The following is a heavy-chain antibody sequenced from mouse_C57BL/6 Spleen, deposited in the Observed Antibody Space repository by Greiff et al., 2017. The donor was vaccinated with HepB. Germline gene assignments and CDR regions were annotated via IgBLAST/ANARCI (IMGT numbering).Heavy chain of an antibody. V-gene: IGHV5-4*01. CDR2: ISDGGSYT. CDR1: GFTFSSYA. Sequence: EVNLVESGGGLVKPGGSLKLSCAASGFTFSSYAMSWVRQTPEKRLEWVATISDGGSYTYYPDNVKGRFTISRDNAKNNLYLQMSHLKSEDTAMYYCAREQTHYFDYWGQGTTLTVSS. J-gene: IGHJ2*01. CDR3: AREQTHYFDY.